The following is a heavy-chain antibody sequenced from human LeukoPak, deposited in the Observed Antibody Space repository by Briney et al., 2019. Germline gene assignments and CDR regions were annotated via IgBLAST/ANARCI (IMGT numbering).Heavy chain of an antibody. CDR3: ARDHDYYDSSGYFDY. V-gene: IGHV4-61*02. J-gene: IGHJ4*02. CDR2: IYTSGST. Sequence: SQTLSLTCTVSGGSISSGSYYWSWIRQPAGKGLEWIGRIYTSGSTNYNPSLKSRVTISVGTSKNQFSLKLSSVTAADTAVYYCARDHDYYDSSGYFDYWGQGTLVTVSS. CDR1: GGSISSGSYY. D-gene: IGHD3-22*01.